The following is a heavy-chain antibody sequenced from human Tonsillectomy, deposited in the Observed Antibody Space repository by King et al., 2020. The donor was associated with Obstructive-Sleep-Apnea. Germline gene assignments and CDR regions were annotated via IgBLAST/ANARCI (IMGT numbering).Heavy chain of an antibody. CDR2: ISWNSGSI. J-gene: IGHJ4*02. CDR1: GFTFDDYA. D-gene: IGHD6-19*01. CDR3: AKLSSGWSYYFDY. V-gene: IGHV3-9*01. Sequence: QLVQSGGGLVQPGRSLRLSCAASGFTFDDYAMHWVRQAPGKCLEWVSGISWNSGSIGYADSGKGRFTISRDNAKNSLYLQMNSLRAEDTALYYCAKLSSGWSYYFDYWGQGTLVTVSS.